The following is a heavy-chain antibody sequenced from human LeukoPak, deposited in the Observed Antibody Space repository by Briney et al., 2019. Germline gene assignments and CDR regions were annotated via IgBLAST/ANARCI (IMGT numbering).Heavy chain of an antibody. CDR1: GYTFTSYN. J-gene: IGHJ4*02. CDR3: ARRSVTSSFDY. CDR2: VNPSSGDT. D-gene: IGHD3-16*01. V-gene: IGHV1-46*01. Sequence: GASVKVSCKTSGYTFTSYNIHWVRLAPGQGLEWMGVVNPSSGDTRYEQKFQGRVTMTRDTSTNTVYMELSSLRSEDTAVYYCARRSVTSSFDYWGQGTLVTVSS.